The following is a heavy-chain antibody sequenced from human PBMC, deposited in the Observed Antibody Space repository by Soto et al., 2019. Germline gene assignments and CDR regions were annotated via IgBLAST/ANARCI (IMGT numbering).Heavy chain of an antibody. CDR2: ISGSGGST. CDR1: GFTFSSYA. V-gene: IGHV3-23*01. Sequence: EVQLLESGGGLVQPGGSLRLSCAASGFTFSSYAMSWVRQAPGKGLEWVSAISGSGGSTYYADSVKGRFTISRDNSKNTRYLQMNSLRAEDTAVYYCAKDKIFGVVIAYFDYWGQGTLVTVSS. J-gene: IGHJ4*02. CDR3: AKDKIFGVVIAYFDY. D-gene: IGHD3-3*01.